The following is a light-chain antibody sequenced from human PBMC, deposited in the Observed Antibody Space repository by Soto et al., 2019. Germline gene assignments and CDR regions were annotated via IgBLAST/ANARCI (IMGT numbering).Light chain of an antibody. V-gene: IGKV3-11*01. Sequence: IVLTQSPVTLALSPGERAVLSCRASQSVSTSLAWYQHKPGQAPRLFIYDASKRAPGIPARFSGSGSGKDFTLTISSLEPEDIAVYYCQVRDVWPSFGQGTKVEIK. CDR2: DAS. J-gene: IGKJ1*01. CDR1: QSVSTS. CDR3: QVRDVWPS.